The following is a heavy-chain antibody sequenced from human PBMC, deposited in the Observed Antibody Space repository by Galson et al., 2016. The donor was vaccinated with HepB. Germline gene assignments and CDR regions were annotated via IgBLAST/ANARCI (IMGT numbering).Heavy chain of an antibody. CDR3: ARSRRERDSYGFAY. V-gene: IGHV3-53*01. D-gene: IGHD5-18*01. J-gene: IGHJ4*02. CDR1: GLSVSSNL. CDR2: IYTGGST. Sequence: SLRLSSAASGLSVSSNLVSWVRQSSGKGLERVSVIYTGGSTYYADSVKGRFTISRDNSKNMLYLQMNSLRAEDTAVYFCARSRRERDSYGFAYWGQGTQVAVSS.